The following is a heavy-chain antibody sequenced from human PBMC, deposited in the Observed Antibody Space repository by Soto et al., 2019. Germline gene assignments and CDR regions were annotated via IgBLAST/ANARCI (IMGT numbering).Heavy chain of an antibody. CDR1: GFTFSSYE. CDR3: AKELWFGELSYPDY. Sequence: EVQLVESGGGLVQPGGSLRLSCAASGFTFSSYEMNWVRQAPGKGLEWVSYISSSGSTIYYADSVKGRFTISRDNAKNSLYLQMNSLRAEDTALYYCAKELWFGELSYPDYWGQGTLVTVSS. CDR2: ISSSGSTI. D-gene: IGHD3-10*01. J-gene: IGHJ4*02. V-gene: IGHV3-48*03.